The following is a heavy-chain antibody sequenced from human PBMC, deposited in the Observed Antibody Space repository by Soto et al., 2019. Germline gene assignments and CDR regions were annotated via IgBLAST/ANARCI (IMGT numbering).Heavy chain of an antibody. V-gene: IGHV3-23*01. CDR1: VFTFSTYG. D-gene: IGHD6-6*01. CDR3: AKDLSKIAPRPGWFDP. J-gene: IGHJ5*02. Sequence: PGWSLRLSCAASVFTFSTYGMTWVRQSPGQGLEWVSGISGSGVKTYYSDSVKGRFTISRDNSKNTLYLQMNSLRAEDTALYYCAKDLSKIAPRPGWFDPWGLGTLVTVSS. CDR2: ISGSGVKT.